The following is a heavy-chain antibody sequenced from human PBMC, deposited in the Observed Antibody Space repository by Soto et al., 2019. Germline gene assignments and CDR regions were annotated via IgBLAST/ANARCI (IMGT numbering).Heavy chain of an antibody. CDR2: IYYSGST. CDR3: ATSNWFDS. CDR1: GGSISSSGYY. J-gene: IGHJ5*01. Sequence: SETLSLTCTVSGGSISSSGYYWGWIRQPPGKGLEWIGTIYYSGSTYYNPSLKSRVTISVDTSKNQFSLKLSSVTAADTAVYYCATSNWFDSWGQGTLVTVSS. V-gene: IGHV4-39*01.